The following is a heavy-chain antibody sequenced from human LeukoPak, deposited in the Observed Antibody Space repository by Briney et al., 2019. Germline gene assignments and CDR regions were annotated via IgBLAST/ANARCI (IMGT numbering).Heavy chain of an antibody. CDR2: ISSSGIYK. J-gene: IGHJ4*02. D-gene: IGHD6-19*01. Sequence: GGSLRLSCAASGFTFSSYSMNWVRQAPGKGLEWVSSISSSGIYKYYADSVKGRFTISRDNAKNSFYLHMNSLRAEDTAVYYCARDPSEAAHPYYFDYWGQGTLVTVSS. CDR3: ARDPSEAAHPYYFDY. CDR1: GFTFSSYS. V-gene: IGHV3-21*01.